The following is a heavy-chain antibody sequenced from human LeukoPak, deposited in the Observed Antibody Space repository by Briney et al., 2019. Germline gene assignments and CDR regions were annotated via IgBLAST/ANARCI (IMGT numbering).Heavy chain of an antibody. D-gene: IGHD2/OR15-2a*01. CDR2: IKEDGSEK. CDR1: GFNFTSYW. V-gene: IGHV3-7*01. Sequence: GGSLRLSCAASGFNFTSYWMTWVRQAPGKGLEWVANIKEDGSEKYVGSVKGRFSISRDNAKNSLYLQMNSLRAEDTAVYYCARGHFYSIYWGQGTLVTVSS. CDR3: ARGHFYSIY. J-gene: IGHJ4*02.